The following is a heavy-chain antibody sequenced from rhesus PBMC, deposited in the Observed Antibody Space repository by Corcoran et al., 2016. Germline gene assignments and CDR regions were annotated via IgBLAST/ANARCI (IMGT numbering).Heavy chain of an antibody. D-gene: IGHD5-12*01. CDR3: ARRYAPRYSYNNRFDV. CDR1: GGSISDDYY. CDR2: INGSGGGT. Sequence: QGQLQESGPGLVKPSETLSLTCAVSGGSISDDYYWSWLRQPPGKGLEWIGYINGSGGGTHANPALPNRVPISIETATTQFPLRLRSVTAADTAVDDCARRYAPRYSYNNRFDVWGAGVLVTVSS. J-gene: IGHJ5-1*01. V-gene: IGHV4-106*01.